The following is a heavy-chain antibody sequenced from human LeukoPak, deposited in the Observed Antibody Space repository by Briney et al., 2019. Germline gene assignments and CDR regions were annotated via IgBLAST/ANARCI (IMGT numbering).Heavy chain of an antibody. J-gene: IGHJ4*02. Sequence: GGSLRLSCAASGFTFSSYSMNWVRQAPGKGLEWVSSISSSSSYIYYADSVKGRFTNSRDNAKNSLYLQMNSLRAEDTAVYYCARRYYDSSGYSDPKYYFDYWGQGTLVTVSS. CDR2: ISSSSSYI. CDR1: GFTFSSYS. CDR3: ARRYYDSSGYSDPKYYFDY. D-gene: IGHD3-22*01. V-gene: IGHV3-21*01.